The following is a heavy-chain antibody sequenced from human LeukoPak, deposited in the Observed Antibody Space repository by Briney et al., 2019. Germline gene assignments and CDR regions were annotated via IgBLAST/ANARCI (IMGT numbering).Heavy chain of an antibody. CDR1: GFTFSSYA. CDR2: ISGSGGST. J-gene: IGHJ4*02. CDR3: AKAYGYSSCWYSY. D-gene: IGHD6-19*01. Sequence: GGSLRLSCAASGFTFSSYAMTWVRQAPGKGLEWVSTISGSGGSTYYADSVKGRFTISRDNSKNTLYLQMNSLRAEDTAVYYCAKAYGYSSCWYSYWGQGTLVTVSS. V-gene: IGHV3-23*01.